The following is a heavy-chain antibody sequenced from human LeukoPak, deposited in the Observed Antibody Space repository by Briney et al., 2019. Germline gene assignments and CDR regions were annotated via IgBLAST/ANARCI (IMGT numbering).Heavy chain of an antibody. D-gene: IGHD5-12*01. J-gene: IGHJ3*02. V-gene: IGHV1-46*01. CDR2: INPGSGST. CDR1: GYTFTGYY. Sequence: ASVKVSCKASGYTFTGYYMHWVRQAPGQGLEWMGWINPGSGSTSYAQKFQGRVTMTRDTSTSTVYMELSSLRSEDTAVYYCARDAGSGYDGIDIWGQGTMVTVSS. CDR3: ARDAGSGYDGIDI.